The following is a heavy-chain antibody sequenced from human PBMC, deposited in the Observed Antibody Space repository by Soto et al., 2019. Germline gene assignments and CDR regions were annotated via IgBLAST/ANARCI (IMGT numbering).Heavy chain of an antibody. J-gene: IGHJ6*02. CDR2: TSYDGTNK. CDR3: AKDLSGARWCYDALDV. Sequence: GGSLRLSCEVSGFTFSTHGMHWVRQAPGKGLEWVAGTSYDGTNKYYARSVQGRFTISRENSMKTLYLQMNSLRTEDTAVYYCAKDLSGARWCYDALDVWGQGTTVTVSS. D-gene: IGHD2-8*02. CDR1: GFTFSTHG. V-gene: IGHV3-30*18.